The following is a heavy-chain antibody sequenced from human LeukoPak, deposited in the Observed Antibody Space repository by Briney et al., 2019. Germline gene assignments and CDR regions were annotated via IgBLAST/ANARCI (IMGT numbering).Heavy chain of an antibody. J-gene: IGHJ4*02. CDR1: GGSVSSGNYY. CDR2: IYYSGST. Sequence: SETLSLTCTVSGGSVSSGNYYWSWIRQPPGKGLEWIGYIYYSGSTNYNPSLKSRVTISIDTSKNQFSLKLSSVTAADTAVYYCAGGYNVQSPIDYWGQGTLVTVSS. CDR3: AGGYNVQSPIDY. D-gene: IGHD5-24*01. V-gene: IGHV4-61*01.